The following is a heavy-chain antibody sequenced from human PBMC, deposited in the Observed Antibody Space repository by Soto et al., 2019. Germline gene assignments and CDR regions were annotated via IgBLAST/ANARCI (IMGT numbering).Heavy chain of an antibody. CDR2: FYYSGST. CDR1: GGSISSYY. V-gene: IGHV4-59*08. Sequence: QVQLQESGPGLVKPSETLSLTCTVSGGSISSYYWSWIRQPPGKGLEWIGYFYYSGSTNYNPSLKNRVTRSVDTSKNQFSLKLSSVTAADTAMYYCAKYDFLAGTHDAFDIWGQGTMVTVSS. CDR3: AKYDFLAGTHDAFDI. J-gene: IGHJ3*02. D-gene: IGHD3-9*01.